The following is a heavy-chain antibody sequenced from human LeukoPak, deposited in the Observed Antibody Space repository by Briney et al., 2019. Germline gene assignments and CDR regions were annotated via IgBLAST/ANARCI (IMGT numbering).Heavy chain of an antibody. CDR3: AKDGVGYSSGWYLDYYYYYMDV. Sequence: GGSLRLSCAASGFTFSSYGMHWVRQAPGKGLEWVAFIRYDGSNKYYADSVKGRFTISRDNSKNTLYLQMNSLRAEDTAVYYCAKDGVGYSSGWYLDYYYYYMDVWGKGTTVTISS. CDR1: GFTFSSYG. CDR2: IRYDGSNK. J-gene: IGHJ6*03. D-gene: IGHD6-19*01. V-gene: IGHV3-30*02.